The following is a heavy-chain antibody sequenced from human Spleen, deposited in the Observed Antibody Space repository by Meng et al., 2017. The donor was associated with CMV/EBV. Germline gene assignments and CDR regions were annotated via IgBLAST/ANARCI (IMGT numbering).Heavy chain of an antibody. CDR3: ARARATGTDTSSPDS. CDR2: ISYDGRNK. CDR1: GFTFRSYP. D-gene: IGHD6-13*01. J-gene: IGHJ4*02. V-gene: IGHV3-30*04. Sequence: GESLKISCAASGFTFRSYPMNWVRHTPGKGLEWLAVISYDGRNKYYGDSAKGRFTISRDNSKNTLYLHMNSLRAEDSAVFYCARARATGTDTSSPDSWGQGTLVTVSS.